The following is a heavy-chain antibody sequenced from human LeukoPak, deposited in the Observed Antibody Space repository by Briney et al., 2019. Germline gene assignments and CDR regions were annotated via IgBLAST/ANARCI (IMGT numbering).Heavy chain of an antibody. CDR3: AREDTYYYYYMDV. Sequence: MASETLSLTCAVYGGSFSGYYWSWIRQPPGKGLEWIGEINHSGSTYYNPSLRSRVTISVDTSKNQFSLKLSSVTAADTAVYYCAREDTYYYYYMDVWGKGTTVTVSS. J-gene: IGHJ6*03. CDR2: INHSGST. CDR1: GGSFSGYY. V-gene: IGHV4-34*01.